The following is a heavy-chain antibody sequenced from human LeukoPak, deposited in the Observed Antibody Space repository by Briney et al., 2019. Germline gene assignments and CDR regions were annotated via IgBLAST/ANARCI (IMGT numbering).Heavy chain of an antibody. CDR1: GFTFSGYS. CDR2: VTSSSSTI. V-gene: IGHV3-48*02. J-gene: IGHJ4*02. CDR3: ARMYSSGWYFDY. D-gene: IGHD6-19*01. Sequence: PGGSLRLSCAASGFTFSGYSMNWVRQAPGKGLEWVSYVTSSSSTIHYADSVEGRFTISRDNAKNSLYLQMNSLRDEDTAVYYCARMYSSGWYFDYWGQGTLVTVSS.